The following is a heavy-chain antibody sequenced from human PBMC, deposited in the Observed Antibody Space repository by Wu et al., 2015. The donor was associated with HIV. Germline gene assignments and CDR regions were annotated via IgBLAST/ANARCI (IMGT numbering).Heavy chain of an antibody. D-gene: IGHD1-20*01. CDR3: ARIATSGITGTTCAFDI. Sequence: QVQLVQSGAEVKKPGASVKVSCKASGYTFTSYGISWVRQAPGQGLEWMGWISAYNGNTNYAQKLQGRVTMTTDTSTSTAYMELRSLRSDDTAVYYCARIATSGITGTTCAFDIWGQGTMVTVSS. J-gene: IGHJ3*02. CDR2: ISAYNGNT. CDR1: GYTFTSYG. V-gene: IGHV1-18*01.